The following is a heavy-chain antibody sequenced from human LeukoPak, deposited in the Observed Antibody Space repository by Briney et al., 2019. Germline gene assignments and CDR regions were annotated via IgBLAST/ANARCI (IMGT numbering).Heavy chain of an antibody. D-gene: IGHD2-8*01. J-gene: IGHJ4*02. CDR3: ARGTVLMHYATFDS. V-gene: IGHV4-34*12. CDR1: GFTFSRYW. Sequence: GSLRLSCAASGFTFSRYWMSWVRQSPGKGLEWIGEIIHSGRTNYSPSLESRVTLSVDTPNNQFSLKLNSVTAADTAVYYCARGTVLMHYATFDSWGQGTLVTVSS. CDR2: IIHSGRT.